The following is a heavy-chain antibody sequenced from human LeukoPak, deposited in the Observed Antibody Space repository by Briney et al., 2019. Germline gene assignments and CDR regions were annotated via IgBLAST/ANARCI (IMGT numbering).Heavy chain of an antibody. D-gene: IGHD4-11*01. Sequence: GGSLRLSCTASAFTFGDYYMTWVRQAPGKGLEWLSYIGGTGSPIYYADSLKGRLTISRDNAKKSLFLQMNSLRAEDTAIYYCARIGVTTGFDYWGPGTLVTVSS. CDR1: AFTFGDYY. CDR3: ARIGVTTGFDY. V-gene: IGHV3-11*04. J-gene: IGHJ4*02. CDR2: IGGTGSPI.